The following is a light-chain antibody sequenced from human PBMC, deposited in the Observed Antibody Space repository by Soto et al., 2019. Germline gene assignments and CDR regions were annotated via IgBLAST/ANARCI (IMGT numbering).Light chain of an antibody. CDR2: AAS. J-gene: IGKJ4*01. CDR3: QQSSSVPLT. Sequence: DIPMTQSPSSLSASVGDRVSITCRASQSISSVLNWYQQKPGKAPNLLIYAASSLQSGVPSRFSGSGSGTDFTLTITSLQPEDFATYYCQQSSSVPLTFGGGTKVDIK. V-gene: IGKV1-39*01. CDR1: QSISSV.